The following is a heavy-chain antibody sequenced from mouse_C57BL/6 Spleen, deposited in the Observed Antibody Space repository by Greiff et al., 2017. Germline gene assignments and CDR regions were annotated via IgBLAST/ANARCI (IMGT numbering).Heavy chain of an antibody. V-gene: IGHV5-17*01. D-gene: IGHD2-14*01. CDR1: GFTFSSYA. CDR3: ARPSNRDAMDY. J-gene: IGHJ4*01. Sequence: EVQVVESGEGLVKPGGSLKLSCAASGFTFSSYAMSWVRQTPEKRLEWVAYISSGSSTIYYADTVKGRFTISRYNAKNTLCLQMTSLRSEDTAMSYYARPSNRDAMDYWGQGTSVTVSS. CDR2: ISSGSSTI.